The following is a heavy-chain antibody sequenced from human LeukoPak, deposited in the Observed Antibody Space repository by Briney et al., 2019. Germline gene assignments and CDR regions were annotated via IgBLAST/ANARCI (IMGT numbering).Heavy chain of an antibody. Sequence: ASVKVSCKASGYTFTSYDINWVRQTTGQGLEWMGWMNPNSGNTGYAQKFQGRVTLTGNTSISTAYMELSSLRSEDTAVYYCARRQYGSGSPFYYWGQGALVTVSS. CDR2: MNPNSGNT. D-gene: IGHD3-10*01. CDR1: GYTFTSYD. CDR3: ARRQYGSGSPFYY. V-gene: IGHV1-8*03. J-gene: IGHJ4*02.